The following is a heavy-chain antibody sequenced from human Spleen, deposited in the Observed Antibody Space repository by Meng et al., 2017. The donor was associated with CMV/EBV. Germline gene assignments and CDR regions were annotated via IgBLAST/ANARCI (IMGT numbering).Heavy chain of an antibody. CDR3: ARAQRRLGWWFDP. J-gene: IGHJ5*02. CDR2: IYPGDSET. V-gene: IGHV5-51*01. Sequence: KVSCKGSGYSFTNYWIGWVRQMPGKGLEWVGIIYPGDSETKYSPSFEGQVTISADKSIDTAYLRWSSLKASDTAMYYCARAQRRLGWWFDPWGQGTLVTVSS. D-gene: IGHD2-21*01. CDR1: GYSFTNYW.